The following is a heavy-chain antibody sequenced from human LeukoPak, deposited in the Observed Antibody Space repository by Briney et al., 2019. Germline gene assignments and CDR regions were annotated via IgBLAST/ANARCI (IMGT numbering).Heavy chain of an antibody. V-gene: IGHV3-7*01. CDR1: KFTFSTYL. CDR3: ARDLDY. J-gene: IGHJ4*02. Sequence: GGSLRLSCAASKFTFSTYLMSWVRQAPGKGLEWVASVKQDGTEKYYVDSVKGRFTISRDNAKNSLYLQMNSLRAEDTGVYYCARDLDYWGQGTLVTVSS. CDR2: VKQDGTEK.